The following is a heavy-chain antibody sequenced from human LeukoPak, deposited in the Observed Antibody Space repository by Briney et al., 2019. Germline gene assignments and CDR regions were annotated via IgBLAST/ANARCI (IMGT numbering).Heavy chain of an antibody. CDR1: GYTFTSYD. Sequence: ASVKVSCKASGYTFTSYDINWVRQATGQGLEWMGWMNPNSGNTGYAQKFQGRVTITRNTSISTAYMELSSLRSEDTAVYYCARGAAFWSGHYYYYYYMDVWGKGTTVTVSS. CDR3: ARGAAFWSGHYYYYYYMDV. J-gene: IGHJ6*03. D-gene: IGHD3-3*01. V-gene: IGHV1-8*03. CDR2: MNPNSGNT.